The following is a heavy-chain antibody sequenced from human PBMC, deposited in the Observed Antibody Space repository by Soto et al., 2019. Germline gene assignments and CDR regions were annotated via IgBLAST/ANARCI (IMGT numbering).Heavy chain of an antibody. Sequence: QVQLQESGPGLVKPSQTLSLTCTVSGGSISSGDYYWSWIRQPPGKGLEWIGYIYYSGSTYYNPALESRVTISVDTSKNQCSLKLSSVTAAGTAVDYWARLVHLLQGRWFDPWGQGTLVTVSS. CDR2: IYYSGST. CDR3: ARLVHLLQGRWFDP. D-gene: IGHD2-15*01. V-gene: IGHV4-30-4*01. CDR1: GGSISSGDYY. J-gene: IGHJ5*02.